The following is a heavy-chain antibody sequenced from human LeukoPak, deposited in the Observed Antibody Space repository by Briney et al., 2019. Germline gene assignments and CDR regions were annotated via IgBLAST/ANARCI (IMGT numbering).Heavy chain of an antibody. J-gene: IGHJ4*02. CDR3: ARDRYYYDSSGYLFDY. D-gene: IGHD3-22*01. Sequence: SETLSLTCTVSGGSISSYYWSWIRQPAGKGLEWIGRIYTSGSTNYNPSLKSRVTMSADTSKNQFSLKLSSVTAADTAVYYCARDRYYYDSSGYLFDYWGQGTLVTVSS. CDR2: IYTSGST. V-gene: IGHV4-4*07. CDR1: GGSISSYY.